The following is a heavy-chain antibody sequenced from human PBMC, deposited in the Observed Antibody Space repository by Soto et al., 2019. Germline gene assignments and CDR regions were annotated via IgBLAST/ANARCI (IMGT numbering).Heavy chain of an antibody. V-gene: IGHV3-74*01. Sequence: GGSLRLSCAASGFTFSSYWMHWVRQAPGKGLVWVSRINSDGSSTSYADSVKGRFTISRDNAKNTLYLQMNSLRAEDTAVYYCARGNYIYYYYYYMDVWGKGTTVTVSS. CDR1: GFTFSSYW. CDR3: ARGNYIYYYYYYMDV. J-gene: IGHJ6*03. CDR2: INSDGSST. D-gene: IGHD1-7*01.